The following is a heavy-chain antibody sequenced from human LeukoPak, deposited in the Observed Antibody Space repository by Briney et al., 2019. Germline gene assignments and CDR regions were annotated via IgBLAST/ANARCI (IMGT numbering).Heavy chain of an antibody. CDR3: ARDLRQFCSSTSCDAFDI. Sequence: ASVKVSCKASGYTFTNYGINWVRQAPGQGLEWMGWISTSNDNSNSAQKLQGRVTMTTDTSTNTAYMELRSLRSDDTAVYYCARDLRQFCSSTSCDAFDIWGRGTMVTVSS. V-gene: IGHV1-18*04. D-gene: IGHD2-2*01. J-gene: IGHJ3*02. CDR2: ISTSNDNS. CDR1: GYTFTNYG.